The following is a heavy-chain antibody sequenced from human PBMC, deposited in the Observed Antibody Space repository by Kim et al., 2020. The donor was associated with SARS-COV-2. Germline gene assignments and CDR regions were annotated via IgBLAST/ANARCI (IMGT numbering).Heavy chain of an antibody. CDR2: IDWDDDK. CDR3: ARIRARGSYLLDY. Sequence: PPGKALEGLARIDWDDDKYYSTSLKTRLTISKDTSKNQVVLTMTNMDPVDTATYYCARIRARGSYLLDYWGQGTLVTVSS. J-gene: IGHJ4*02. V-gene: IGHV2-70*11. D-gene: IGHD1-26*01.